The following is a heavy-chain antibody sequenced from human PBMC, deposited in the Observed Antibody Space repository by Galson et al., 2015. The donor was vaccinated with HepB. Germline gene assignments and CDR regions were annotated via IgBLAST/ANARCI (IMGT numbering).Heavy chain of an antibody. D-gene: IGHD4-17*01. CDR3: ARQTYGDYVSHFDY. V-gene: IGHV3-7*03. J-gene: IGHJ4*02. CDR1: GFTFSSYW. CDR2: IKQDGSEK. Sequence: SLRLSCAASGFTFSSYWMSWVRQAPGKGLEWVANIKQDGSEKYYVDSVKGRFTISRDNAKTSLYLQMNSLRAEDTAVYYCARQTYGDYVSHFDYWCQGTLVTVSS.